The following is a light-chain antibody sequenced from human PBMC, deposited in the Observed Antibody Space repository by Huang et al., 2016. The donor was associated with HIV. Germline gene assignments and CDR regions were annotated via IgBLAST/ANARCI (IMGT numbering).Light chain of an antibody. J-gene: IGKJ1*01. CDR1: QSIFSN. CDR3: QQYNNWPRGG. V-gene: IGKV3-15*01. CDR2: GAS. Sequence: IVMTQSPATLSVSPGERATLSCRASQSIFSNLAWYQQKPGQAPRLLIYGASTRATGGPARCSGSGSGTEFTLTSSSRQSEDFAVYYCQQYNNWPRGGFGQGTRVDIK.